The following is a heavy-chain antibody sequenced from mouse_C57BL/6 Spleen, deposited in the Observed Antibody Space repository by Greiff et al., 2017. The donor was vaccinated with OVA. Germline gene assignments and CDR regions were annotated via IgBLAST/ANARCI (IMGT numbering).Heavy chain of an antibody. CDR3: ARVYYGNLFDY. J-gene: IGHJ2*01. CDR1: GFTFSDYY. Sequence: EVKVVESEGGLVQPGSSMKLSCTASGFTFSDYYMAWVRQVPEKGLEWVANINYDGSSTYYLDSLKSRFIISRDNAKNILYLQMSSLKSEDTATYYCARVYYGNLFDYWGQGTTLTVSS. D-gene: IGHD2-1*01. CDR2: INYDGSST. V-gene: IGHV5-16*01.